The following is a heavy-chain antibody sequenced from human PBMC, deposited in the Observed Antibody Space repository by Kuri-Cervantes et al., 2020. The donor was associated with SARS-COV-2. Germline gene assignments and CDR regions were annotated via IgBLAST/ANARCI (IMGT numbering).Heavy chain of an antibody. CDR3: ARHGWFDP. Sequence: SETLSLTCAVYGGSFSGYYWSWIRQPPGKGLEWIGEINHSGSTNYNPSLKSRVTISVDTSKNQFSLKLSSVTAADTAVYYCARHGWFDPWGQGTLVTVSS. CDR1: GGSFSGYY. J-gene: IGHJ5*02. V-gene: IGHV4-34*01. CDR2: INHSGST.